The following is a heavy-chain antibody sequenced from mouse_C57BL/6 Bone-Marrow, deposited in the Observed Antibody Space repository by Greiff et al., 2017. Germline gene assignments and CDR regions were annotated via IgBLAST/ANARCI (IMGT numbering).Heavy chain of an antibody. CDR1: GYTFTSYW. CDR3: ARDDYGSSFFAY. J-gene: IGHJ3*01. D-gene: IGHD1-1*01. CDR2: IHPNIGST. Sequence: VQLQQPGAELVKPGASVKLSCKASGYTFTSYWKHWVKQRPGQGLEWIGMIHPNIGSTNYNEKFKGKATFTADTPAKTAYMQLSSLTTEDSSIYYCARDDYGSSFFAYWGQGTLVTVSA. V-gene: IGHV1-64*01.